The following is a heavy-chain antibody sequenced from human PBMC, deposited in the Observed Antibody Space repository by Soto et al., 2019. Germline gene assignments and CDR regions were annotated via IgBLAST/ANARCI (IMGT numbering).Heavy chain of an antibody. CDR3: AKDLVRFLEWFMDV. CDR2: IKQDGSEK. Sequence: PGGSLRLSCAASGFTFSSYWMSWVRQAPGKGLEWVANIKQDGSEKYYVDSVKGRFTISRDNAKNSLYLQMNSLRAEDTAVYYCAKDLVRFLEWFMDVWGQGTTVTVSS. V-gene: IGHV3-7*03. CDR1: GFTFSSYW. J-gene: IGHJ6*02. D-gene: IGHD3-3*01.